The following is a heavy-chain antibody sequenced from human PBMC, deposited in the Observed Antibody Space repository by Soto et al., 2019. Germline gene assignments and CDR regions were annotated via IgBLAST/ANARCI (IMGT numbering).Heavy chain of an antibody. CDR2: IYYSGST. D-gene: IGHD3-22*01. J-gene: IGHJ4*02. CDR1: GGSISSGGYY. Sequence: PSETLSLTCTVSGGSISSGGYYWSWIRQHPGKGLEWIGYIYYSGSTYYNPSLKSRVTISVDTSKNQFSLKLSSVTAADTAVYYCARVWSLPYYYDSSGYLYYFDYWGQVTLVTVSS. V-gene: IGHV4-31*03. CDR3: ARVWSLPYYYDSSGYLYYFDY.